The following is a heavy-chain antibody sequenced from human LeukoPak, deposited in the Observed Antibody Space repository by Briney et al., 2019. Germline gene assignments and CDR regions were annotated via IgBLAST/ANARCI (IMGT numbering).Heavy chain of an antibody. Sequence: GGPLRLSCAASGFTFSSYGMHWVRQAPGKGLEWVSSISSSSSYIYYADSVKGRFTISRDNAKNSLYLQMNSLRAEDTAVYYCAREYSSSWSFDYWGQGTLVTISS. J-gene: IGHJ4*02. V-gene: IGHV3-21*01. D-gene: IGHD6-13*01. CDR3: AREYSSSWSFDY. CDR2: ISSSSSYI. CDR1: GFTFSSYG.